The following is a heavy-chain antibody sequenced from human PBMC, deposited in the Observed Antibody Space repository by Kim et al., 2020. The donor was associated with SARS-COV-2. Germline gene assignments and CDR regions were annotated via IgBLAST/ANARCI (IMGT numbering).Heavy chain of an antibody. CDR2: INGDTGST. V-gene: IGHV1-3*01. D-gene: IGHD3-10*01. Sequence: ASVKVSCKASGNTLKNYAVHWLRQAPGQRLEWMGWINGDTGSTKYSQKFQDRVTFTRDTAASTAYMELSSLRSEDTAMFYCAGNYGSGNSPLWGQGTLVTVSS. J-gene: IGHJ4*02. CDR1: GNTLKNYA. CDR3: AGNYGSGNSPL.